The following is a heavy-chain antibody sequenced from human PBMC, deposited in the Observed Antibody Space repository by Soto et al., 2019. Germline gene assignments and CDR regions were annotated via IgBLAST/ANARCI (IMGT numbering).Heavy chain of an antibody. Sequence: GGSLRLSCGSSGFTFXSYSMNLVRQAPGKGLEWVSYISSGSNSIYYADSVRGRFTVSRDNAKNSLYLQMNSLRAEDTAIYYCARVAQEVTIFGVVTQPPYYFAYWGQGTLVTVSS. CDR2: ISSGSNSI. D-gene: IGHD3-3*01. V-gene: IGHV3-48*01. J-gene: IGHJ4*02. CDR3: ARVAQEVTIFGVVTQPPYYFAY. CDR1: GFTFXSYS.